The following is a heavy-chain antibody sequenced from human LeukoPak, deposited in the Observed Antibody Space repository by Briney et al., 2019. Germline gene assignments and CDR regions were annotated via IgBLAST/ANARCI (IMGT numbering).Heavy chain of an antibody. CDR1: GGSFSGYY. V-gene: IGHV4-34*01. D-gene: IGHD2-2*01. J-gene: IGHJ5*02. Sequence: SETLSLTCAVYGGSFSGYYWSWIRQPPGKGLEWIGEINHSGSTNYNPSLKSRVTISVDTSKNQFSLKLSSVTAADTAVYDCARGLPLYCSSTSCYAPGSDWFDPWGQGTLVTVSS. CDR2: INHSGST. CDR3: ARGLPLYCSSTSCYAPGSDWFDP.